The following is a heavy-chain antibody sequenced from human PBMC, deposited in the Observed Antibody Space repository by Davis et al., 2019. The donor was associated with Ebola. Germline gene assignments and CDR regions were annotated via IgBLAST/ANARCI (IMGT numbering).Heavy chain of an antibody. Sequence: PSETLSLTCAVYGGSFSGYYWSWIRQPPGKGLEWIGEINHSGSTNYNPSLKSRVTISVDTSKNQFSLKLSSVTAADTAVYYCARGRNYYGSGSLNWFDPWGQGTLVTVSS. V-gene: IGHV4-34*01. CDR3: ARGRNYYGSGSLNWFDP. CDR2: INHSGST. D-gene: IGHD3-10*01. CDR1: GGSFSGYY. J-gene: IGHJ5*02.